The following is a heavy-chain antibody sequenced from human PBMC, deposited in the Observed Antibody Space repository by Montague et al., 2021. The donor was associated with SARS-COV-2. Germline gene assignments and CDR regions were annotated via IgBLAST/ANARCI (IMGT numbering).Heavy chain of an antibody. V-gene: IGHV4-39*07. D-gene: IGHD6-13*01. Sequence: SETLSLTCTVSGGSISSNLFYWGWIRQTPGKGLEWNGSIYYSGSTYYNPSLKSRVTVSVDTSKNQFSLKMIAVTAAATTVYYCARVGCQPLVRLSGMDVWGQGTPVTVSS. CDR3: ARVGCQPLVRLSGMDV. CDR1: GGSISSNLFY. J-gene: IGHJ6*02. CDR2: IYYSGST.